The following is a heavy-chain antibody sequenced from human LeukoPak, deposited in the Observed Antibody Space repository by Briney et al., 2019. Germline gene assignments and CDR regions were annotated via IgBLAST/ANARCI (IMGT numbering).Heavy chain of an antibody. V-gene: IGHV1-69*05. CDR2: IIPIFGTA. J-gene: IGHJ6*04. D-gene: IGHD2-2*01. CDR3: ASRWGRYCSSTSCYSGMDV. Sequence: GASVKVSCKASGGTFSSYAISWVRQAPGQGLEWMGGIIPIFGTANYAQKFQGGVTITTDESTSTAYMELSSLRSEDTAVYYCASRWGRYCSSTSCYSGMDVWGKGTTVTVSS. CDR1: GGTFSSYA.